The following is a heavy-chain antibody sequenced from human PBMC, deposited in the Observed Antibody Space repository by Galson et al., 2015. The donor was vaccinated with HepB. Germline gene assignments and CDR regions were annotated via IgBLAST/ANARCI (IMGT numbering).Heavy chain of an antibody. CDR3: ARDKRVGENAFDI. J-gene: IGHJ3*02. V-gene: IGHV1-8*01. D-gene: IGHD3-10*01. Sequence: SVKVSCKASGYTFTSYDINWVRQATGQGLEWMGWMNPNSGNTGYAQKFQGRVTMTRNTSISTAYMELSSLRSEDTAVYYCARDKRVGENAFDIWGQGTMVTVSS. CDR2: MNPNSGNT. CDR1: GYTFTSYD.